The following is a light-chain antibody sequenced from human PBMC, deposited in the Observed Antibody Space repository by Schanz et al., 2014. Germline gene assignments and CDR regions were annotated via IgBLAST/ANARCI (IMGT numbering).Light chain of an antibody. CDR1: SSDVGAYTY. CDR3: ASYAGSGNEV. J-gene: IGLJ2*01. V-gene: IGLV2-11*01. CDR2: EVS. Sequence: QSALTQPRSVSGSPGQSVTISCTGTSSDVGAYTYVSWYQQPPGKAPKLMIYEVSKRPSGVPDRFSGSKSGNTASLTVSGLQAEDEADYYCASYAGSGNEVFGGGTKLTVL.